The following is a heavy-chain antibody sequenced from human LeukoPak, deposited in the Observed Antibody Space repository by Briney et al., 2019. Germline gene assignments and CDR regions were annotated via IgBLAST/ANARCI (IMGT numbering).Heavy chain of an antibody. V-gene: IGHV1-69*01. J-gene: IGHJ6*02. CDR1: GGTFSSYA. D-gene: IGHD4-11*01. Sequence: SVKVSCKASGGTFSSYAISWVRQATGQGLEWMGGIIPIFGTANYAQKFQGRVTITADESTSTAYMELSSLRSEDTAVYYCAREDTGTSSSVYYYGMDVWGQGTTVTVSS. CDR2: IIPIFGTA. CDR3: AREDTGTSSSVYYYGMDV.